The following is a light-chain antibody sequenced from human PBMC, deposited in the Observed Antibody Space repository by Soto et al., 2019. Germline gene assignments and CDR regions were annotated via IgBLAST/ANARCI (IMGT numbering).Light chain of an antibody. CDR1: QSVLYSLNNKNY. CDR2: WAS. Sequence: DIVMTQSPDSLTVSLGERATINCKSSQSVLYSLNNKNYLAWYQQKPGQPPKLLIYWASTRESGVPDRFSGSGSETDFTLSISSLQAEDVAVYYCQQYYNTPLTFGGGTKVEIK. CDR3: QQYYNTPLT. V-gene: IGKV4-1*01. J-gene: IGKJ4*01.